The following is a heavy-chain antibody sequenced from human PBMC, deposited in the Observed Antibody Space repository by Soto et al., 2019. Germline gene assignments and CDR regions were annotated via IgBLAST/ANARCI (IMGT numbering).Heavy chain of an antibody. Sequence: SETLSLTCAVYGGSFSGYYWSWIRQPPGKGLEWIGEINHSGSTNYNPSLKSRVTISVDTSKNQFSLKLSSVTAADTAVYYCARGRLGRVRGFLPDYYYYYGMDVWGQGTTVTVSS. CDR1: GGSFSGYY. CDR2: INHSGST. CDR3: ARGRLGRVRGFLPDYYYYYGMDV. D-gene: IGHD3-10*01. V-gene: IGHV4-34*01. J-gene: IGHJ6*02.